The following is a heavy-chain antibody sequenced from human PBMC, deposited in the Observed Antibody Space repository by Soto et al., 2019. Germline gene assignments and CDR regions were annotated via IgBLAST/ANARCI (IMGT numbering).Heavy chain of an antibody. CDR1: GDSISGYY. V-gene: IGHV4-4*07. Sequence: QVQLQESGPGLVKPSETVSLICTVSGDSISGYYWIWIRQPAGKGLEWIGRIYSSGNANYNPSLKSRVSMSVDMSKNQFSLKVTSVTAAHTAMYYCARGDVFDLWGQGTKVTVSS. CDR2: IYSSGNA. J-gene: IGHJ3*01. CDR3: ARGDVFDL.